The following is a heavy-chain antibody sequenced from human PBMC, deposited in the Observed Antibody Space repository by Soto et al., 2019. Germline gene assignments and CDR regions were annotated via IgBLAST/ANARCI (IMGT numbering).Heavy chain of an antibody. Sequence: GASVKVSCKASGYTLTSYYLHWVRQAPGQGPEWMGIINPSGGITNDAQKFQDRVTMTSDTSTSTVYMELSSLRSEDTAVYYCARGISTTRYYCYYGMDVWGQGTTVTVSS. V-gene: IGHV1-46*01. CDR3: ARGISTTRYYCYYGMDV. D-gene: IGHD2-2*01. J-gene: IGHJ6*02. CDR2: INPSGGIT. CDR1: GYTLTSYY.